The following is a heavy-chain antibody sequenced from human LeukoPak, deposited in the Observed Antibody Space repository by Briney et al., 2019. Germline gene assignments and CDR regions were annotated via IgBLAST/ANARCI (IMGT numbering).Heavy chain of an antibody. J-gene: IGHJ4*02. CDR2: IYSGGST. CDR3: ARDVEYYFDY. V-gene: IGHV3-53*05. CDR1: GFTVSRNY. D-gene: IGHD5-24*01. Sequence: GSLRLSCAASGFTVSRNYMSWVRQAPGEGLEWVSIIYSGGSTYYADSVKGRFTISRDNSKNTLYLQMNSLRAEDTAVYYCARDVEYYFDYWGQGTLVTVSS.